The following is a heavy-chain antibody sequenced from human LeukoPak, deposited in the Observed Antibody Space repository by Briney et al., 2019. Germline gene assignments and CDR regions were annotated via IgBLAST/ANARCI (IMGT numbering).Heavy chain of an antibody. CDR1: GYTFRNYG. D-gene: IGHD3-22*01. Sequence: GASVKVSCKASGYTFRNYGITWVRQAPGQGLEWMGWISAYNGNTNYAQKLQGRVTMTTDTSTSTAYMELRSLRSDDTAVYYCARSPYYYDSSGYSLPYYFDYWGQGTLVTVSS. J-gene: IGHJ4*02. CDR3: ARSPYYYDSSGYSLPYYFDY. CDR2: ISAYNGNT. V-gene: IGHV1-18*01.